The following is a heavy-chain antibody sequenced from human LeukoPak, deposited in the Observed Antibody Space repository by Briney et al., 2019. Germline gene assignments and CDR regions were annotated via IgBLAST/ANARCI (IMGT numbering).Heavy chain of an antibody. V-gene: IGHV3-23*01. CDR2: ISGSGGST. J-gene: IGHJ4*02. D-gene: IGHD3-22*01. CDR1: GYTFSYFA. Sequence: PGGSLRLFCAASGYTFSYFAMSWVRQAPGKGLEWVSGISGSGGSTYYADSVKGRFTISRDNAKNSLYLQMNSLRAEDTAVYYCASRARNYYDSSGQFDYWGQGTLVTVSS. CDR3: ASRARNYYDSSGQFDY.